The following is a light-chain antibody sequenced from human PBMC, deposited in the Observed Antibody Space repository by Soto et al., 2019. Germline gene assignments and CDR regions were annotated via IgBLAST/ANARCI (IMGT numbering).Light chain of an antibody. CDR3: QQFNKWPVIT. CDR1: QSVNSN. J-gene: IGKJ5*01. CDR2: GAS. V-gene: IGKV3-15*01. Sequence: EIVMTQSPATLSVSPGDRATLSCTASQSVNSNLAWYQQKPGQAPRLLMYGASTRATGIPARFSGSGSGTEFTLTISNLQSEDFAVYYCQQFNKWPVITFGQGTRLEI.